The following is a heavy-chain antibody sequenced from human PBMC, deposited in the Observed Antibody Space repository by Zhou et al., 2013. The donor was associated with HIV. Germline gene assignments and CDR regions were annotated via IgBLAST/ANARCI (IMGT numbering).Heavy chain of an antibody. V-gene: IGHV4-34*01. CDR2: INHSGST. CDR3: ARSALLYRNSFDP. CDR1: GRSFRGYY. J-gene: IGHJ5*02. Sequence: QVQLQQWGAGLLKPSETLSLTCAVYGRSFRGYYWSWIRQPPGKGLEWIGEINHSGSTNYNPSLKSRITISLDTSKNQFSLKLSSVIAADTAVYYCARSALLYRNSFDPWGQGTLVTVSS. D-gene: IGHD3-16*01.